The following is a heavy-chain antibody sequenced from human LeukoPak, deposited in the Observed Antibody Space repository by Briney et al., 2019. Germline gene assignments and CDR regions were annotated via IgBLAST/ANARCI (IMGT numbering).Heavy chain of an antibody. Sequence: GGSLRLSCAASEFIFSNYGMSWVRQAPGKGLEWVSVISGSGGSTYYADSVKGRFTISRDNSKNTLYLQMNRLRVEDAAVYYCARDRWGYSYGGDWGQGTLVTVSS. D-gene: IGHD5-18*01. CDR3: ARDRWGYSYGGD. J-gene: IGHJ4*02. CDR2: ISGSGGST. CDR1: EFIFSNYG. V-gene: IGHV3-23*01.